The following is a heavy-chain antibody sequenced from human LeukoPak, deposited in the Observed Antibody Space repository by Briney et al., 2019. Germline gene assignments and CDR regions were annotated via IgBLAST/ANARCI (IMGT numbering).Heavy chain of an antibody. CDR3: ARAYGSGSYFHWFDP. Sequence: SETLSLTCTVSGGSISTSSFYWGWLRPPPGKGLEWIGSVFHSGSTYDNPSHRRRVTISVDTSKNQFSLKLSSVPAADTAVYYCARAYGSGSYFHWFDPWGQGTLVTVSS. CDR1: GGSISTSSFY. V-gene: IGHV4-39*01. J-gene: IGHJ5*02. D-gene: IGHD3-10*01. CDR2: VFHSGST.